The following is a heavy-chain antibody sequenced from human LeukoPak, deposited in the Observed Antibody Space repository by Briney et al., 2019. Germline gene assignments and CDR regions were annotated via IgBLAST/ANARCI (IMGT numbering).Heavy chain of an antibody. CDR1: GGTFSSYA. D-gene: IGHD2-15*01. CDR3: ARDLCSGGSCYALVWFDP. J-gene: IGHJ5*02. Sequence: SVKVCCKASGGTFSSYAISWVRQAPGQGLEWMGGIIPIFGTANYAQKFQGRVTITADESTSTAYMELSSLRSDDTAVYYCARDLCSGGSCYALVWFDPWGQGTLVTVSS. V-gene: IGHV1-69*13. CDR2: IIPIFGTA.